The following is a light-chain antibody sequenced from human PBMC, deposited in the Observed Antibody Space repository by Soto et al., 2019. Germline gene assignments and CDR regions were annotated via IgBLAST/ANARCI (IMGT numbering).Light chain of an antibody. V-gene: IGKV1-5*01. CDR1: QSISSW. Sequence: DIQMTQSPSTLSASVGDRVTITCRASQSISSWLAWYQQKPGKAPKLLIYDASSLESGVPSRFIGSGSGTEFTLTISSLQPDDFATYYCQQYNSYLFTFGPGTKVYIK. J-gene: IGKJ3*01. CDR2: DAS. CDR3: QQYNSYLFT.